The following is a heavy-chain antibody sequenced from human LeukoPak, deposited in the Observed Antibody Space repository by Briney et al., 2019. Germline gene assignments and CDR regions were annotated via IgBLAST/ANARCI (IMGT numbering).Heavy chain of an antibody. CDR2: INPNSGGT. CDR1: GYTFTGYY. CDR3: ARVAAAGTWFDP. J-gene: IGHJ5*02. Sequence: ASVKVSCKASGYTFTGYYMHWVRQAPGQGLEWMGWINPNSGGTNYAQKFQGRVTMTRDTSISTAYMELSSLRSEDTAVYYCARVAAAGTWFDPWGQGTLVTVSS. D-gene: IGHD6-13*01. V-gene: IGHV1-2*02.